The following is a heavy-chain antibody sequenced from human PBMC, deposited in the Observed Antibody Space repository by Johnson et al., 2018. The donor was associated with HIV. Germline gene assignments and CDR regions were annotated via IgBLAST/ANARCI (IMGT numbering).Heavy chain of an antibody. D-gene: IGHD6-13*01. V-gene: IGHV3-30*18. J-gene: IGHJ3*02. CDR1: GFTFSSYG. Sequence: VQLVESGGGVVQPGRSLRLSCAASGFTFSSYGIYWVRQAPGKGLEWVTVISYDGSTKYYADSVKGRFTISRDNSKNTLYLQMNSLRAEDTAMYYCAKNFRGGIVATGYAFDTWGQGTMVTVSA. CDR2: ISYDGSTK. CDR3: AKNFRGGIVATGYAFDT.